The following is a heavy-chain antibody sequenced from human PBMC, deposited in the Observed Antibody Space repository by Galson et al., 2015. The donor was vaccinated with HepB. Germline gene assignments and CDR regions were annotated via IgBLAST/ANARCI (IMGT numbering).Heavy chain of an antibody. CDR3: ASTRSSWYPYFDY. Sequence: SVKVSCKASGYTFTSYSISWVRRAPGQGLEWMGWISAYNGNTEYSQKLQGRITMTTDTSTSTAYMELRSLRAEDTAVYYCASTRSSWYPYFDYWGQGTLVTVSS. V-gene: IGHV1-18*01. CDR1: GYTFTSYS. CDR2: ISAYNGNT. D-gene: IGHD6-13*01. J-gene: IGHJ4*02.